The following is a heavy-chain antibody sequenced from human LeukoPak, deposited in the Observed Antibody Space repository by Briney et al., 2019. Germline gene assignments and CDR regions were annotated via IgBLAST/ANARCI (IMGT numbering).Heavy chain of an antibody. J-gene: IGHJ4*02. CDR2: ISSSSSYI. CDR3: ARDSSTRYGYSSSWYYFDY. D-gene: IGHD6-13*01. CDR1: GFTFSSYS. Sequence: GGSLRLSCAASGFTFSSYSMNWVRQAPGKGLEWVSSISSSSSYIYYADSVKGRFTISRDNAKNSLYLQMNSLRAEDTAAYYCARDSSTRYGYSSSWYYFDYWGQGTLVTVSS. V-gene: IGHV3-21*01.